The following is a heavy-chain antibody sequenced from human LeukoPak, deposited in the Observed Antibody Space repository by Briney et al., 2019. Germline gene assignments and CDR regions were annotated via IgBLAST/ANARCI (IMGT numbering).Heavy chain of an antibody. CDR3: ATEYVRTHYFDW. CDR2: ITSTGTTT. D-gene: IGHD3-16*01. V-gene: IGHV1-46*02. CDR1: GYNLNTYH. Sequence: ASVKVSCKASGYNLNTYHMHWVRQAPAQGLEWMGIITSTGTTTIYAQKFQGRVNMTRDTSTSTVYMDLSSLGSDDTAVYYCATEYVRTHYFDWWGQGTLVTVSS. J-gene: IGHJ4*02.